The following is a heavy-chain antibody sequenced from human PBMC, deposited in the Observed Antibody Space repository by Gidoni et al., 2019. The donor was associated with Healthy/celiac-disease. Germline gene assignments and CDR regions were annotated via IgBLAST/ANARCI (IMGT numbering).Heavy chain of an antibody. CDR2: ISWNSGSI. Sequence: EVQLVESGGGLVQPGRSLRLSCAASGFTFDDYAMHWVRQAPGKGLEWVSGISWNSGSIGYADSVKGRFTISRDNAKNSLYLQMNSLRAEDTALYYCAKDMGEGYSSSRGQGYYYYYGMDVWGQGTTVTVSS. J-gene: IGHJ6*02. V-gene: IGHV3-9*01. CDR1: GFTFDDYA. D-gene: IGHD6-13*01. CDR3: AKDMGEGYSSSRGQGYYYYYGMDV.